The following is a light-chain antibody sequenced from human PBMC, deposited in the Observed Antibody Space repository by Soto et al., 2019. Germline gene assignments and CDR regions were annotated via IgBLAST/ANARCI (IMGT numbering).Light chain of an antibody. J-gene: IGLJ1*01. CDR1: SSDVGSYNL. V-gene: IGLV2-23*02. CDR3: CSYAGSSYV. CDR2: EVS. Sequence: QSVLNQPASVSGSPGQSITISCTGTSSDVGSYNLVSWYQQHPGKAPKLMIYEVSKRPSGVSNRFSGSKSGNTASLTISGLHPEDEADYYCCSYAGSSYVCGTGPKVPVL.